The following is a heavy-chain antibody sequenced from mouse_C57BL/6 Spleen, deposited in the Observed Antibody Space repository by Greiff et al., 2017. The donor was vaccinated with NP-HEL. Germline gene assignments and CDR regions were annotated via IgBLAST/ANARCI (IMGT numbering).Heavy chain of an antibody. Sequence: VQLQQSGAELVRPGTSVKVSCKASGYAFTNYLIEWVKQRPGQGLEWIGVINPGSGGTNYNEKFKGKATLTADKSSSTAYMQLSSLTSEDSAVYFCARRSKGAMDYWGQGTSVTVSS. CDR2: INPGSGGT. CDR1: GYAFTNYL. D-gene: IGHD1-3*01. CDR3: ARRSKGAMDY. J-gene: IGHJ4*01. V-gene: IGHV1-54*01.